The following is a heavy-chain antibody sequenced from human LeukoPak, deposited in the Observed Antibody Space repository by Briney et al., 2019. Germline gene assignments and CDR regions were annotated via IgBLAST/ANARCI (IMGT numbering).Heavy chain of an antibody. CDR3: ATFEYTSSSLNY. CDR2: INPNSGGT. J-gene: IGHJ4*02. V-gene: IGHV1-2*02. Sequence: ASVKVSCRASGYTFTGYDMYWVRQATGQGLDWMGWINPNSGGTNYAQKFQGRVTMTRDTSISTAYMELSRLRSDDTAVYYCATFEYTSSSLNYWGQGTLVTVSS. CDR1: GYTFTGYD. D-gene: IGHD6-6*01.